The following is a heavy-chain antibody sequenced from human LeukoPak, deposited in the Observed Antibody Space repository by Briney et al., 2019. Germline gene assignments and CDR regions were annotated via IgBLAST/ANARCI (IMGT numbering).Heavy chain of an antibody. CDR2: IYSGGST. CDR3: ARDQEMYYFDY. V-gene: IGHV3-66*01. J-gene: IGHJ4*02. Sequence: GGSLRLSCAASGFTVSSNYMSWVRQAPGKGLKWVSVIYSGGSTYYADSVKGRFTISRDNSKNTLYLQMNSLRAEDTAVYYCARDQEMYYFDYWGQGTLVTVSS. CDR1: GFTVSSNY.